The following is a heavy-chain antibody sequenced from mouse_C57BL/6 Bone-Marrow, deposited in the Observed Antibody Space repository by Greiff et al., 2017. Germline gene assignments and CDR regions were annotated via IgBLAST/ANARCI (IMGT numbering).Heavy chain of an antibody. D-gene: IGHD2-3*01. V-gene: IGHV1-81*01. Sequence: QVHVKQSGAELARPGASVKLSCKASGYTFTSYGISWVKQRTGQGLEWIGEIYPRSGNTYYNEKFKGKATLTADKSSSTAYMELRSLTSEDSAVYFCAREGLGYSWFAYWGQGTLVTVSA. CDR3: AREGLGYSWFAY. CDR2: IYPRSGNT. CDR1: GYTFTSYG. J-gene: IGHJ3*01.